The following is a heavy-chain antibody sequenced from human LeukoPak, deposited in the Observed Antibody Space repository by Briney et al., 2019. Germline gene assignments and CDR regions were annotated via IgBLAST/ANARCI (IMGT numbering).Heavy chain of an antibody. CDR3: ARHEKLGQFDY. J-gene: IGHJ4*02. V-gene: IGHV4-59*08. CDR2: VYYSGST. CDR1: SGSISSYY. D-gene: IGHD3-10*01. Sequence: SSETLSLTCTVSSGSISSYYWSWIRQPPGKGLEWIGYVYYSGSTNYNPSLKSRVTISVDTSKNQFSLKLSSVTAADTAVYYCARHEKLGQFDYWGQGTLVTVSS.